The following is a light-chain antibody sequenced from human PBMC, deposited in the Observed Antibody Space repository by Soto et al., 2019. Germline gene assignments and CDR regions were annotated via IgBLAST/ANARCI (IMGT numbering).Light chain of an antibody. CDR1: QGIGSY. J-gene: IGKJ5*01. V-gene: IGKV1-9*01. Sequence: IQLTQSPSSLSASVGDRVTITCRASQGIGSYLAWYQQKPGKDPKLLIYAASTLPSRVPSRFSGSGSGTDFTLTISSLQPEDFTTYYCQQLDSYPITFGQGTRLEIK. CDR2: AAS. CDR3: QQLDSYPIT.